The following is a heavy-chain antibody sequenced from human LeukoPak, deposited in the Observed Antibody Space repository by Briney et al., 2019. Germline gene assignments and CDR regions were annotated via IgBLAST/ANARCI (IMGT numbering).Heavy chain of an antibody. J-gene: IGHJ4*02. Sequence: GGSLRLSCAASGFTFSNYGMHWVRQAPGKGLEWVAVIWHDGSNKYYADSVKGRFTIPRDNSKNTLYLQMNSLRAEDTAVYYCANNFDYWGQGTLVTVSS. V-gene: IGHV3-33*06. CDR2: IWHDGSNK. CDR3: ANNFDY. CDR1: GFTFSNYG.